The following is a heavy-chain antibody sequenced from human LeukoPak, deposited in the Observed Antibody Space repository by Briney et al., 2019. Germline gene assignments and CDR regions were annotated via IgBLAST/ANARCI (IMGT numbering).Heavy chain of an antibody. CDR2: ISSSSSYI. J-gene: IGHJ6*04. V-gene: IGHV3-21*01. D-gene: IGHD3-10*02. CDR3: AELGITMIGGV. Sequence: GGSLRLSSAASGFTFSSYTMNCVRQGPGKGLERVSSISSSSSYIYYADSVKGRFTISTDNAKNSLYLQMNSLRAEDTAVYYCAELGITMIGGVWGKGTTVTISS. CDR1: GFTFSSYT.